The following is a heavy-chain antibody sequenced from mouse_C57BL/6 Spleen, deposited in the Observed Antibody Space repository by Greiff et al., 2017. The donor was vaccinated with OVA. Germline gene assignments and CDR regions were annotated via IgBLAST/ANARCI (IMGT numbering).Heavy chain of an antibody. CDR1: GYTFTSYW. CDR3: ARSSNGAWFAY. Sequence: QVQLQQSGAELVKPGASVKLSCKASGYTFTSYWMQWVKQRPGQGLEWIGEIDPSYSYTNYNQKFKGKATLTVDTSSSTAYMQLSSLTSEDSAVYYCARSSNGAWFAYWGQGTLVTVSA. J-gene: IGHJ3*01. CDR2: IDPSYSYT. V-gene: IGHV1-50*01. D-gene: IGHD2-5*01.